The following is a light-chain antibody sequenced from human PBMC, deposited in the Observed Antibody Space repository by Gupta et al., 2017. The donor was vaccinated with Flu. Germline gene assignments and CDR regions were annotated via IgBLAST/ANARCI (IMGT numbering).Light chain of an antibody. CDR2: AAS. CDR3: QQYYSYSWT. J-gene: IGKJ1*01. Sequence: PSSHSASTGDRVTVTCRASHGISSYLAWYQQKPGKAPKLLMYAASTLQSGVPSRFSGSGSGTDFTRTSSCLQSEDFATYSCQQYYSYSWTFGQGTKVEIK. CDR1: HGISSY. V-gene: IGKV1-8*01.